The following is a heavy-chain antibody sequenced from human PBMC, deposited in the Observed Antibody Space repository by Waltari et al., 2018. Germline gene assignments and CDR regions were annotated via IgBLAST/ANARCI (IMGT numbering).Heavy chain of an antibody. Sequence: QVQLVESGGGVVQPGRSLRLSCAASGFTFSSYGMTWVRQAPGKGLECVAVIWCDGSNKYYADSVKGRFTISRDNSKNTLYLQMNSLRAEDTAVYYCARDRWCTSCSPTEYGMDVWGQGTTVTVSS. CDR1: GFTFSSYG. CDR2: IWCDGSNK. CDR3: ARDRWCTSCSPTEYGMDV. J-gene: IGHJ6*02. D-gene: IGHD2-2*01. V-gene: IGHV3-33*01.